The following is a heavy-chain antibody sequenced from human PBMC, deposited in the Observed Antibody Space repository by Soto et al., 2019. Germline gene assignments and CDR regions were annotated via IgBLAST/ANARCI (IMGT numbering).Heavy chain of an antibody. Sequence: PGESLKISCKGSGYNFASYWVAWVRQVPGKGLEWMGIVYPGDSDTRYNPSFRGHVTISADMSINTAYLQWHSLKASDTAMYYCARTSAAGKYYYGMDVWGQGTTVTVSS. D-gene: IGHD6-13*01. CDR1: GYNFASYW. CDR3: ARTSAAGKYYYGMDV. V-gene: IGHV5-51*01. CDR2: VYPGDSDT. J-gene: IGHJ6*02.